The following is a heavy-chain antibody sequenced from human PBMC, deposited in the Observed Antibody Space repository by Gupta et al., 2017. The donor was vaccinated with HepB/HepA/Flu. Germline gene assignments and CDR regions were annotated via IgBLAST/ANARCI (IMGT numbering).Heavy chain of an antibody. J-gene: IGHJ4*02. Sequence: EVQLVESGGGLVKPGGSLRLSCAASGFTFSRYSMNWVRPAPGKGLEWVSSISSSSSYIYYADSVKGRFTISRDNAKNSLYLQMNSLRAEDTAVYYCARDRMGIAVAGTRGDYWGQGTLVTVSS. CDR1: GFTFSRYS. D-gene: IGHD6-19*01. V-gene: IGHV3-21*01. CDR3: ARDRMGIAVAGTRGDY. CDR2: ISSSSSYI.